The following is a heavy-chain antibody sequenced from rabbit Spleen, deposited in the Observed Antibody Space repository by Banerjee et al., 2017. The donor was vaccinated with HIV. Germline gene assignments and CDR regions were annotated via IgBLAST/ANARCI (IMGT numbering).Heavy chain of an antibody. D-gene: IGHD4-1*01. V-gene: IGHV1S45*01. CDR2: IAGSSSGFT. J-gene: IGHJ4*01. CDR3: ARDGSGWGANFNL. Sequence: QEQLVESGGDLVKPGASLTLTCTASGFSFSSSDYMCWVRQAPGKGLEWIACIAGSSSGFTYFATWAKGRFTCSKTSSTTVTLQMTSLTVADTATYFCARDGSGWGANFNLWGQGTLVTVS. CDR1: GFSFSSSDY.